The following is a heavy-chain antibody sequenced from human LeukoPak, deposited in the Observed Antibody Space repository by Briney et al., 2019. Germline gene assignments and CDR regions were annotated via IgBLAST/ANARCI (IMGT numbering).Heavy chain of an antibody. D-gene: IGHD1-26*01. CDR3: ARDTLSGSYPLDY. CDR2: ISSSSSYI. V-gene: IGHV3-21*01. J-gene: IGHJ4*02. Sequence: GGSLRLSCAASGFTFSSYSMNWVRQAPGKGLEWVSSISSSSSYIYYADSVKGRFTISRDNARNSLYLQMNSLRAEDTAVYYCARDTLSGSYPLDYWGQGTLVTVS. CDR1: GFTFSSYS.